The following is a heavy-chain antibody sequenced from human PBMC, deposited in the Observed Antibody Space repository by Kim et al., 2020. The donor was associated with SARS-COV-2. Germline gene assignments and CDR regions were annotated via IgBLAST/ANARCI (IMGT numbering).Heavy chain of an antibody. CDR3: ARDHWGGPFPGGAFDI. V-gene: IGHV3-20*04. Sequence: GGSLRLSCAASGFTFDDYGMSWVRQAPGKGLEWVSGINWNGGSTGYADSVKGRFTISRDNAKNSLYLQMNSLRAEDTALYYCARDHWGGPFPGGAFDIWGPGKMVTVSP. D-gene: IGHD3-16*01. J-gene: IGHJ3*02. CDR2: INWNGGST. CDR1: GFTFDDYG.